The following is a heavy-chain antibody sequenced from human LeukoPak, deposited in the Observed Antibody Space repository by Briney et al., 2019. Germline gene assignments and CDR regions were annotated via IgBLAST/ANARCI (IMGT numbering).Heavy chain of an antibody. Sequence: ASVKVSCKASGYTFTGYYMHWVRQAPGQGLEWMGWINPNSGGTNYAQKFRGRVTMTRDTSISTAYMELSRLRSDDTAVYYCARGLTWDIVVVPAAGEDWFDPWGQGTLVTVSS. CDR2: INPNSGGT. D-gene: IGHD2-2*01. CDR1: GYTFTGYY. J-gene: IGHJ5*02. V-gene: IGHV1-2*02. CDR3: ARGLTWDIVVVPAAGEDWFDP.